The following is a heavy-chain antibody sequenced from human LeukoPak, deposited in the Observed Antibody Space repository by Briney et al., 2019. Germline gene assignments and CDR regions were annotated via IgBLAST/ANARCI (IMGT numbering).Heavy chain of an antibody. CDR3: ARDEKRAMAHFDY. J-gene: IGHJ4*02. Sequence: GASVKVSCKASGFTFTTYGISWVRQAPGQGLEWMGWISGSNGKTNYAQKFQGRVTVTTDTSTSTAYMDLKSLRSDDTAVYYCARDEKRAMAHFDYWGQGTLVTVSS. CDR2: ISGSNGKT. CDR1: GFTFTTYG. V-gene: IGHV1-18*01. D-gene: IGHD5-18*01.